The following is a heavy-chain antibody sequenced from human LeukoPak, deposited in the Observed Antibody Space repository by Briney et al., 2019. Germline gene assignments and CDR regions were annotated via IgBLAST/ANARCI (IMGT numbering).Heavy chain of an antibody. CDR3: ARDQPYYDILTGYYPDWYFDL. Sequence: SEALSLTCTVSGGPISSYYWSWIRQPPGKGLEWIGYIYYSGSTNYNPSLKSRVTISVDTSKNQFSLKLSSVTAADTAVYYCARDQPYYDILTGYYPDWYFDLWGRGTLVTVSS. CDR2: IYYSGST. V-gene: IGHV4-59*01. CDR1: GGPISSYY. J-gene: IGHJ2*01. D-gene: IGHD3-9*01.